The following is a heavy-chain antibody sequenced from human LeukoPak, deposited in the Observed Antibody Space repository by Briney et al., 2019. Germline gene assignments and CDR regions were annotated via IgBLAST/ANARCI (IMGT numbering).Heavy chain of an antibody. V-gene: IGHV1-18*01. J-gene: IGHJ6*02. D-gene: IGHD1-26*01. CDR1: GYTFTSYG. Sequence: GASVKVSCKASGYTFTSYGISWVRQAPGEGLEWMGWISAYNVNTNYAQKLQGRVTMTTDTSTSTAYMELRSLRSDDTAVYYCARVWENYYYGMDVWGRGTTVTVSS. CDR3: ARVWENYYYGMDV. CDR2: ISAYNVNT.